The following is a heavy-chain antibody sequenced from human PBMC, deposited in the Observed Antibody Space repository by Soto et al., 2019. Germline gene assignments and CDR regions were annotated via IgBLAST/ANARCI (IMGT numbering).Heavy chain of an antibody. CDR1: GFTFSSYA. J-gene: IGHJ4*02. D-gene: IGHD3-22*01. CDR3: AKDIGYYYDSSGYSGYFDY. V-gene: IGHV3-23*01. Sequence: GGSLRLSCAASGFTFSSYAMSWVRQAPGKGLEWVSAISGSGGSTYYADSVKGRFTISRDNSKNTLYLQMNSLRAEDTAVYYCAKDIGYYYDSSGYSGYFDYWGQGTLVTVSS. CDR2: ISGSGGST.